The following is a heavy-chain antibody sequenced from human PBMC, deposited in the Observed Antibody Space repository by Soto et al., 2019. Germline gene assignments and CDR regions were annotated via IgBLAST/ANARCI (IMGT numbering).Heavy chain of an antibody. CDR2: ISYDGSNK. CDR1: GFTFSSYG. D-gene: IGHD3-10*01. V-gene: IGHV3-30*18. J-gene: IGHJ4*02. Sequence: GGSLRLSCAASGFTFSSYGMHWVRQAPGKGLEWVAVISYDGSNKYYADSVKGRFTISRDNSKNTLYLQMNSLRAEDTAVYYCAKADFGHYFDYWGQGTLVTVSS. CDR3: AKADFGHYFDY.